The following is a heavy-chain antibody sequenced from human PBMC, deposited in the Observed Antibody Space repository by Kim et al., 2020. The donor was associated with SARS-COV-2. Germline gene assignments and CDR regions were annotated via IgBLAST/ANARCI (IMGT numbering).Heavy chain of an antibody. J-gene: IGHJ3*02. Sequence: ASVKVSCKASGYTFTSYYMHWVRQAPGQGLEWMGIINPSGGSTSYAQKFQGRVTMTRDTSTSTVYMELSSLRAEDTAVYYCARVAAPVDAFDIWGQGTMVTVSS. CDR2: INPSGGST. D-gene: IGHD6-25*01. CDR1: GYTFTSYY. CDR3: ARVAAPVDAFDI. V-gene: IGHV1-46*01.